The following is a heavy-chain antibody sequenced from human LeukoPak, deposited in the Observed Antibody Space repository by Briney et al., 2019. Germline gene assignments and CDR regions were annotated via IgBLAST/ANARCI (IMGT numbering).Heavy chain of an antibody. D-gene: IGHD3-9*01. CDR3: ATADYDILTDQGDAFDI. J-gene: IGHJ3*02. Sequence: GGSLRLSYAASGFTFSSYWMHWVRQAPGKGLVWVSRINSDGSSTSYADSVKGRFTISRDNAKNTLYLQMNSLRAEDTAVYYCATADYDILTDQGDAFDIWGQGTMVTVSS. CDR2: INSDGSST. V-gene: IGHV3-74*01. CDR1: GFTFSSYW.